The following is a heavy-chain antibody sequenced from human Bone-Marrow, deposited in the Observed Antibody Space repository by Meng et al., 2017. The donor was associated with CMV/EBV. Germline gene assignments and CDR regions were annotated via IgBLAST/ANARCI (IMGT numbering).Heavy chain of an antibody. Sequence: SVKVSYKASGGTFSSYTISWVRQAPGQGLEWMGRIIPILGIANYAQKFQGRVTITADKSTSTAYMELSSLRSEDTAVYYCARETLGRYSSSSVLPIDYWGQGTLVTVSS. CDR2: IIPILGIA. CDR3: ARETLGRYSSSSVLPIDY. V-gene: IGHV1-69*04. D-gene: IGHD6-6*01. J-gene: IGHJ4*02. CDR1: GGTFSSYT.